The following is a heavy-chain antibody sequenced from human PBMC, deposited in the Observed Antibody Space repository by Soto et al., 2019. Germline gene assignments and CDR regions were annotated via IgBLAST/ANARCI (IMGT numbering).Heavy chain of an antibody. Sequence: ASVKVSCKASGYTFSGYYMHWVRQAPGQGLEWMGWINPNSGGTNYAQKFQGWVTMPRDTSISTASMELRRLRSDATAVYYCARGGGVVVPAAAPYSSYYMAVWGKGTPAPVSS. J-gene: IGHJ6*03. V-gene: IGHV1-2*04. D-gene: IGHD2-2*01. CDR2: INPNSGGT. CDR3: ARGGGVVVPAAAPYSSYYMAV. CDR1: GYTFSGYY.